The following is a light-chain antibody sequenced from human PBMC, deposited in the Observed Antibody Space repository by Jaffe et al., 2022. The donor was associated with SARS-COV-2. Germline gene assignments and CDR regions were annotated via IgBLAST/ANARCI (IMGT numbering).Light chain of an antibody. Sequence: QSALTQPRSVSGSPGQSVTVSCTGTSSDVGGYNYVAWYQQHPGKAPKLMIYDVSKRPSGVPDRFSGSKSGTTASLTISGLQTEDEAEYYCCSFAGTSSWVFGGGTKLSVL. CDR3: CSFAGTSSWV. J-gene: IGLJ3*02. V-gene: IGLV2-11*01. CDR1: SSDVGGYNY. CDR2: DVS.